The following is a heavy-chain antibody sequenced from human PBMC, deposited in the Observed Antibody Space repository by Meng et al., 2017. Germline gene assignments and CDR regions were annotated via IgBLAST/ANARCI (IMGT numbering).Heavy chain of an antibody. CDR2: INHSGST. D-gene: IGHD2-15*01. Sequence: QGQLQQWGAVLLEPSETLSLTCAVYGGSFSGYYWSWIRQPPGKGLEWIGEINHSGSTNYNPSLKSRVTISVDTSKNQFSLKLSSVTAADTAVYYCARGYCSGGSCYSNWFDPWGQGTLVTVSS. V-gene: IGHV4-34*01. CDR3: ARGYCSGGSCYSNWFDP. CDR1: GGSFSGYY. J-gene: IGHJ5*02.